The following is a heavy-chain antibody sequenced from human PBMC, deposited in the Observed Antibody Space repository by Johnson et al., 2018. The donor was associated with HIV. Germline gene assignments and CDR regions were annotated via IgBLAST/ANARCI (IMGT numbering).Heavy chain of an antibody. CDR1: GFTFSSYA. CDR2: ISYDGSNQ. Sequence: QMLLVESGGGLVKPGGSLKHSCTASGFTFSSYAMHWVRQAPGKGLEWVAVISYDGSNQYYADSVKGRFTISRDNSKNTLYLQMYSLRAEDTAVYYSARSKDCSGGSCPDAFDIWGQGTMVIVSS. D-gene: IGHD2-15*01. CDR3: ARSKDCSGGSCPDAFDI. V-gene: IGHV3-30*04. J-gene: IGHJ3*02.